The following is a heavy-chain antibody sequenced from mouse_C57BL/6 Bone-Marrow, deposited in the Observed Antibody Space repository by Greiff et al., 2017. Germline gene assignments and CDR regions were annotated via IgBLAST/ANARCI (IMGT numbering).Heavy chain of an antibody. CDR2: INPGSGGT. CDR1: GYAFTNYL. J-gene: IGHJ4*01. CDR3: ATRTGARGAMDY. Sequence: QVQLQQSGAELVRPGTSVKVSCKASGYAFTNYLIEWVKQRPGQGLAWIGVINPGSGGTNYNEKFKGKATLTADKSSSTAYMQLSSLTSEDSAVYFCATRTGARGAMDYWGQGTSVTVSS. D-gene: IGHD3-3*01. V-gene: IGHV1-54*01.